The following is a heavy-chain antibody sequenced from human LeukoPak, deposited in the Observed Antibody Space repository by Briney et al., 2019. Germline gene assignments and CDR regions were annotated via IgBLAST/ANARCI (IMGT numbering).Heavy chain of an antibody. V-gene: IGHV4-4*07. D-gene: IGHD1-26*01. Sequence: SETLSLTGTVSGGSISSYYWNWIRQPAGKGLEWIGRIDSSGSTKYNPSLKSRVTMSVDTSKNQFSLKLTSVTAADMAVYYCARIGVGARGGGDAFDIWGQGTMVTVSA. J-gene: IGHJ3*02. CDR2: IDSSGST. CDR3: ARIGVGARGGGDAFDI. CDR1: GGSISSYY.